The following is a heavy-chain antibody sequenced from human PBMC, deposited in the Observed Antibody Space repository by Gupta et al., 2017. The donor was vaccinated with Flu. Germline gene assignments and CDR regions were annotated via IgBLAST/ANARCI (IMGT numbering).Heavy chain of an antibody. J-gene: IGHJ6*03. CDR1: GFTFMNAW. CDR3: ARIAAAGTGNYMDV. V-gene: IGHV3-15*01. Sequence: EVLLVESGGGLVKPGGSLRLSCEASGFTFMNAWMTWVRQAPGRGLEWVGRIKSPFDGGSTDYASPVKDRFTISRDDSKNTIYLQMNGLNTEDTALYYCARIAAAGTGNYMDVWGKGTTVTVSS. D-gene: IGHD6-13*01. CDR2: IKSPFDGGST.